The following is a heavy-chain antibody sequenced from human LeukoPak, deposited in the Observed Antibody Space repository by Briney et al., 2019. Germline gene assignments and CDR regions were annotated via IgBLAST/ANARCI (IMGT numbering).Heavy chain of an antibody. V-gene: IGHV3-23*01. CDR1: GFTFRNFA. J-gene: IGHJ4*02. Sequence: PGGSQRSPCAASGFTFRNFAMSWVRQAPGKGLEWVSVIRGMGGSTVYSDSVKGRFTNSRDNSKNTLYLQMNSLRAEDTAIYYCAKDAPTYIPVTGPEDNWGQGTLVTVS. CDR3: AKDAPTYIPVTGPEDN. CDR2: IRGMGGST. D-gene: IGHD6-19*01.